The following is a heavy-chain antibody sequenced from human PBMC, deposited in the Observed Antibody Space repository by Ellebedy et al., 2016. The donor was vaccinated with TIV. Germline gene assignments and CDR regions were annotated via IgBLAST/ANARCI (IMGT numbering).Heavy chain of an antibody. CDR2: ISGSGDST. D-gene: IGHD3-22*01. V-gene: IGHV3-23*01. Sequence: GGSLRLXCVASGFTFTTYAMSWVRQAPGKGLEWVSAISGSGDSTYYVDSVKGRFTISRDNSKNTLYLQMNSLRAEDTAVYYCAKEGRRNYDTSGYPYYFDYWGQGILVTVSS. CDR3: AKEGRRNYDTSGYPYYFDY. CDR1: GFTFTTYA. J-gene: IGHJ4*02.